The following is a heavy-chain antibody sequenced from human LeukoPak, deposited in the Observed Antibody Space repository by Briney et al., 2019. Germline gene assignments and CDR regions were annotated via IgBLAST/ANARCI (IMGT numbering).Heavy chain of an antibody. V-gene: IGHV3-48*02. Sequence: GGSLRLSCAASGFTFSNYYMNWVRQAPGKGLEWVSYISSSSTTIKYADSVKGRFTISRDNAKNSLFLQMNSLRDEDTAVYYCARVSVYSSGWPLLDYWGQGALVTVSS. D-gene: IGHD6-19*01. CDR3: ARVSVYSSGWPLLDY. CDR1: GFTFSNYY. CDR2: ISSSSTTI. J-gene: IGHJ4*02.